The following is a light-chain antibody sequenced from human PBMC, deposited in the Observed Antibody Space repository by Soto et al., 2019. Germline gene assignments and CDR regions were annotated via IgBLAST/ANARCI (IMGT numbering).Light chain of an antibody. V-gene: IGLV2-8*01. CDR3: SSYAASNKLGV. CDR1: SSDVGGYNY. CDR2: EVS. J-gene: IGLJ7*01. Sequence: QSALTQPPSASGSPGKSVTISCIGNSSDVGGYNYVSWYQQHPGKAPKLMIYEVSKRPSGVPDRFSGSKSGNTASLTVSGLQAEDEADYYCSSYAASNKLGVFGGGTQLTVL.